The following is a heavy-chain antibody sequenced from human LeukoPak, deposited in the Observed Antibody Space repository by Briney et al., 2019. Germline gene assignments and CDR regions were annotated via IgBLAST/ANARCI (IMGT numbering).Heavy chain of an antibody. D-gene: IGHD6-19*01. CDR2: SKKKAWSYST. CDR3: GTGAGCSGALDY. CDR1: GFSFSDYL. Sequence: PGGSLRLSCAASGFSFSDYLMDWVRQTPGKGLEWVGRSKKKAWSYSTEYAASVEGRFNIQRDDSKNVLYLQMNSLNIEDAAVYYCGTGAGCSGALDYWGQGTPVTVSP. J-gene: IGHJ4*02. V-gene: IGHV3-72*01.